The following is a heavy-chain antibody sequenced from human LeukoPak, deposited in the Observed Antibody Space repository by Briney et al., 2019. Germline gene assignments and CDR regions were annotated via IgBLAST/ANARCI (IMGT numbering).Heavy chain of an antibody. CDR2: ISGSGGST. CDR1: GFTFSSYA. J-gene: IGHJ4*02. CDR3: AKDLFDGNPLFHFDY. V-gene: IGHV3-23*01. D-gene: IGHD4-23*01. Sequence: GGSLRLSCAASGFTFSSYAMSWVRQAPGKGLEWVSGISGSGGSTFYADSVKGRFTISRDNSKNTLYLEMNSPRAEDTAVYYYAKDLFDGNPLFHFDYWGQGTLVTVSS.